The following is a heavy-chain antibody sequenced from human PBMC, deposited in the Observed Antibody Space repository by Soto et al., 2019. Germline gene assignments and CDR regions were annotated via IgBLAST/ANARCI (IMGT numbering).Heavy chain of an antibody. D-gene: IGHD3-22*01. V-gene: IGHV4-59*01. J-gene: IGHJ4*02. CDR2: IYYSGST. CDR3: ARGYYDSSGYYSFDY. Sequence: PSETLSLTCTVSGGSISSYYWSWIRQPPGKGLEWIGYIYYSGSTNYNPSLKSRVTISVDTSKNQFSLKLSSVTAADTAVYYCARGYYDSSGYYSFDYWGQGTLVTVSS. CDR1: GGSISSYY.